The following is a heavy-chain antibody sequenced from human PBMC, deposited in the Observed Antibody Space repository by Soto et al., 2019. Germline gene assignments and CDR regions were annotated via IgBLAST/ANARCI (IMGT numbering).Heavy chain of an antibody. CDR2: IIPILGIA. Sequence: QVQLVQSGAEVKKPGSSVKVSCKASGGTFSSYTISWVRQAPGQGLEWMGRIIPILGIANYAQKFQGRVTITADKATSTAYMELSSLRSEDTAVYYFARMVAARLHMDVWGKGTTVTVSS. V-gene: IGHV1-69*02. CDR3: ARMVAARLHMDV. J-gene: IGHJ6*03. D-gene: IGHD6-6*01. CDR1: GGTFSSYT.